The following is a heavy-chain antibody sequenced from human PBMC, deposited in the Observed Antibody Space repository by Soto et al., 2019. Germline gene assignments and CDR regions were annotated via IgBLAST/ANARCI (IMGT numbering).Heavy chain of an antibody. CDR2: ISYDGSNK. V-gene: IGHV3-30*18. Sequence: PGGSLRLSCAASGFTFSSYGMHWVRQAPGKGLEWVAVISYDGSNKYYADSVKGRFTISRDNSKNTLYLQMNSLRAEDTAVYYCAKGNYDFWSGYYFSECFDYWGQGTLVTVSS. CDR1: GFTFSSYG. D-gene: IGHD3-3*01. CDR3: AKGNYDFWSGYYFSECFDY. J-gene: IGHJ4*02.